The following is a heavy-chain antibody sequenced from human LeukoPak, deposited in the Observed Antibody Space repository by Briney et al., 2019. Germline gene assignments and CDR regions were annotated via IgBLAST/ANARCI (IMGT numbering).Heavy chain of an antibody. CDR3: ARDRLGDYDHSGYYDK. Sequence: PGGSLRLSCAASGFTFSDYYMSWIRQAPGKGLEWVSYICDSGRTIYYADSVKGRITISRDNAKNSVYLQMNNLGAEDTAVYYCARDRLGDYDHSGYYDKWGQGTLVTVSS. V-gene: IGHV3-11*01. CDR2: ICDSGRTI. CDR1: GFTFSDYY. D-gene: IGHD3-22*01. J-gene: IGHJ4*02.